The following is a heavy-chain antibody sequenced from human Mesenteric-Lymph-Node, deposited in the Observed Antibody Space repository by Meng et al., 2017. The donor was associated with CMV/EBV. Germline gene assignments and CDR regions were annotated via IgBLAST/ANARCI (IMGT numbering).Heavy chain of an antibody. CDR1: GFTFSSSG. D-gene: IGHD5-18*01. CDR2: MRYDGGNK. J-gene: IGHJ3*01. V-gene: IGHV3-30*02. Sequence: GESLKISCAASGFTFSSSGMHWVRQAPGKGLEWVAFMRYDGGNKYYADSVKGRFTISRDNSKDTLYLQMDSLRAEDTAVYYCARDGYSYGLGAFDVWGQGTMVTVSS. CDR3: ARDGYSYGLGAFDV.